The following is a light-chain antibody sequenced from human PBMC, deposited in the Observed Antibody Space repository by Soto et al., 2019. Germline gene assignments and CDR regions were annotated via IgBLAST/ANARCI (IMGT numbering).Light chain of an antibody. V-gene: IGKV1-9*01. Sequence: DIQLTQSPSFLSASVGDTVTSTCRASQALSNYLAWYQQKPGKAPDLLIYSASTLQSGVPSRFSGSGSETEFSLTIRALQPEDFATYYCQQLSRYPLTFGGGTKVDIK. J-gene: IGKJ4*01. CDR3: QQLSRYPLT. CDR1: QALSNY. CDR2: SAS.